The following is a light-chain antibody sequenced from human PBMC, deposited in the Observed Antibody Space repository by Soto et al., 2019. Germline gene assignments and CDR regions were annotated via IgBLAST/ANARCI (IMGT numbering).Light chain of an antibody. CDR1: ESISSW. Sequence: IQITQAPATLSAYVEDRVTNTCLSSESISSWLAWYQQKPGKAPKLLIYDDSSLESGVPSRFSGSGSGTEFTLTSICRPRDDFATYYCQQYNSYSRTFGQVSKVAIK. CDR3: QQYNSYSRT. CDR2: DDS. V-gene: IGKV1-5*01. J-gene: IGKJ1*01.